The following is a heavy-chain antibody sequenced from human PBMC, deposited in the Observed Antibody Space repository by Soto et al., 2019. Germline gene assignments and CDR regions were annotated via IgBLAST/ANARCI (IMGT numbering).Heavy chain of an antibody. V-gene: IGHV1-8*01. CDR3: ARNVWFLDNYALDV. D-gene: IGHD3-10*01. CDR2: MNPNSGNT. CDR1: GYTFITYD. J-gene: IGHJ6*02. Sequence: QVQLVQSGAEVKKPGASVKVSCKASGYTFITYDINWVRQATGQGLEWMGWMNPNSGNTGYAQKFKGRVTMTRNTSINTAYMELSSLKSEDTAVYFCARNVWFLDNYALDVWGQGTTVTVSS.